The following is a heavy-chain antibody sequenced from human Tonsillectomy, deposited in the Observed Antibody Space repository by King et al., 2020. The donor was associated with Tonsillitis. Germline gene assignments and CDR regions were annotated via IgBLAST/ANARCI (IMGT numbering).Heavy chain of an antibody. CDR3: ARSVSGSFDY. J-gene: IGHJ4*02. Sequence: QLQESGPGAVKPSETLSLTCTVSGGSISSSDHYWAWIRQPPGKGLEWIGYMYYSGTIFYNPSLKSRITISGGTSENRFSLKLSSVAAADTAVYFCARSVSGSFDYWGQGALVTVSS. D-gene: IGHD1-26*01. V-gene: IGHV4-39*01. CDR2: MYYSGTI. CDR1: GGSISSSDHY.